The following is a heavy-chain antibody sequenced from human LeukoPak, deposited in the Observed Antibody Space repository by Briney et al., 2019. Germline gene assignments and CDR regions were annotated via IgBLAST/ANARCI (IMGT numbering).Heavy chain of an antibody. CDR1: GGTFSSYA. J-gene: IGHJ4*02. Sequence: SVKVSCKASGGTFSSYAISWVRQAPGQGLEWMGGIIPIFGTANYAQKFQGRVTITADKSTSTAYMELSSLRSEDTAEYYCAEGDWAATFDYWGQGTLVTVSS. CDR3: AEGDWAATFDY. D-gene: IGHD6-25*01. CDR2: IIPIFGTA. V-gene: IGHV1-69*06.